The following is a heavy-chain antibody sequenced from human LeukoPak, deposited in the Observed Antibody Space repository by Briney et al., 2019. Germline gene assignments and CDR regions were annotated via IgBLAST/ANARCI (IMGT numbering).Heavy chain of an antibody. CDR1: GGSISSYY. J-gene: IGHJ4*02. V-gene: IGHV4-59*01. Sequence: SETLSLTCTVSGGSISSYYWSWIRQPPGKGLEWIGYIYYSGSTNYNPSLKSRVTISVDTSKNQFSLKLSSVTAADTAVYYCARSDSGSYYDYFDFWGQGTLGTVSS. CDR2: IYYSGST. CDR3: ARSDSGSYYDYFDF. D-gene: IGHD1-26*01.